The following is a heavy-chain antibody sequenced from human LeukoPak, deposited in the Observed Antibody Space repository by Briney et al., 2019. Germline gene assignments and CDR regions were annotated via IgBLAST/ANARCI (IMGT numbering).Heavy chain of an antibody. CDR1: GGSISSGGYS. CDR2: IYHSGST. CDR3: ARLTPLDFMDV. J-gene: IGHJ6*02. Sequence: SQTLSLTCAVSGGSISSGGYSWSWIRQPPGKGLEWIGYIYHSGSTYHNPSLQSRVTISVDRSKNQFSLKLSSVTAADTAVYYCARLTPLDFMDVWGQGTTVTVSS. V-gene: IGHV4-30-2*01.